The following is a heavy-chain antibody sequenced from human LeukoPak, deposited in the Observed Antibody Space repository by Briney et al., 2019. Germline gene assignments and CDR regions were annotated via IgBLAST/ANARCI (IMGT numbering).Heavy chain of an antibody. Sequence: GGSLRLSCAASGFTFSSYAMSWVRQAPGKGLEWVGRIKSKTDGGTTDYAAPVKGRFTISRDDSKNTLYLQMNSLKTEDTAVYYCTTVVKAATWTTVVDYWGQGTLVTVSS. CDR2: IKSKTDGGTT. V-gene: IGHV3-15*01. D-gene: IGHD4-23*01. CDR1: GFTFSSYA. CDR3: TTVVKAATWTTVVDY. J-gene: IGHJ4*02.